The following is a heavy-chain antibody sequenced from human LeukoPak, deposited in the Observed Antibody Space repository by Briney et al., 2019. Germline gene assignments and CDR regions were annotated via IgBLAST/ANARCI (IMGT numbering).Heavy chain of an antibody. D-gene: IGHD3-22*01. CDR1: GGSISSGGYY. CDR3: ARVGIVVAVDY. Sequence: PSETLSLTCTVSGGSISSGGYYWSWIRQHPGKGLEWIGYIYYSGSTYYNPSLKSRVTISVDTSKNQFSLKLSSVTAADTAVYYCARVGIVVAVDYWGQGTLVTVSS. CDR2: IYYSGST. J-gene: IGHJ4*02. V-gene: IGHV4-31*03.